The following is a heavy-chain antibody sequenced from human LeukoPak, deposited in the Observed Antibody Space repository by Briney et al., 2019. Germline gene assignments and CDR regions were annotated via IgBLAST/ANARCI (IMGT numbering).Heavy chain of an antibody. V-gene: IGHV1-8*01. Sequence: GASVKLSCKASGYTFTSYDINWVRQAPGQGLEWMGWMNPNSGNTVYAQKFQGRVTMTEDTSTDTAYMELSSLRSEDTAVYYCATRYNWNYGWFDPWGQGTLVTVSS. J-gene: IGHJ5*02. CDR3: ATRYNWNYGWFDP. CDR2: MNPNSGNT. D-gene: IGHD1-7*01. CDR1: GYTFTSYD.